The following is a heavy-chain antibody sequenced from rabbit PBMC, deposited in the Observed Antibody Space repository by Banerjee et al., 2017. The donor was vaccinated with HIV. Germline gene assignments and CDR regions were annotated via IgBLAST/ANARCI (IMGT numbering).Heavy chain of an antibody. D-gene: IGHD1-1*01. CDR1: GVSLNDKDV. CDR2: INIVTGKS. J-gene: IGHJ4*01. CDR3: ARDLVDVIGWNFNL. V-gene: IGHV1S45*01. Sequence: QEQLVESGGGLAKPEGSLTLTCTASGVSLNDKDVMCWVRQAPGKGLEWIACINIVTGKSVYASWAKGRFTMSRTSSTTVTLQMTSLTAADTARYFCARDLVDVIGWNFNLWGPGTLVTVS.